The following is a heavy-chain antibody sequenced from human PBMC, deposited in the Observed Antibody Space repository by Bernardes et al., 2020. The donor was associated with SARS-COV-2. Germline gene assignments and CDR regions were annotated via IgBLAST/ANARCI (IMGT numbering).Heavy chain of an antibody. D-gene: IGHD3-16*01. Sequence: GGTLLSSCAASGYTFRSFWMHWVRQAPGTGLVWVSRLDNYGRTLNYADSVKGRFTISRDNSRNTLYLQMNNLRAEDTAVYYCAIDVAGEHSTWGQGTLVTVSA. J-gene: IGHJ5*02. CDR2: LDNYGRTL. CDR1: GYTFRSFW. CDR3: AIDVAGEHST. V-gene: IGHV3-74*01.